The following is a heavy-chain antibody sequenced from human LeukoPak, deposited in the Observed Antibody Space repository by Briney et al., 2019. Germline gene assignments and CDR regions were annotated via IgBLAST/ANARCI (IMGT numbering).Heavy chain of an antibody. CDR1: GFTFSSYS. CDR2: ISSSSSTI. J-gene: IGHJ5*02. Sequence: GGCLRLSCAASGFTFSSYSMNWVRQAPGKGLEWVSYISSSSSTIYYADSVKGRFTISRDNAKNSLYLQMNSLRDEDTAVYYCAREGRPAVGTDWFDPWGQGTLVTVSS. D-gene: IGHD6-13*01. V-gene: IGHV3-48*02. CDR3: AREGRPAVGTDWFDP.